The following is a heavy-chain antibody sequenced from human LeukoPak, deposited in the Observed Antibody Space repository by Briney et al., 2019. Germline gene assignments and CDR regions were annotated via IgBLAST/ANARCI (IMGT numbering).Heavy chain of an antibody. D-gene: IGHD4-17*01. CDR1: GYTFTSYA. V-gene: IGHV1-18*01. CDR2: ISADNGNT. CDR3: ASWDYGDYEGSAY. Sequence: GDSVKVSCKASGYTFTSYAISWVRQAPGQGLEWMGWISADNGNTDYAQRFQGRVTMTTDTSTSTAYMELRSLRSDGTAVYYCASWDYGDYEGSAYWGQGTLVTVSS. J-gene: IGHJ4*02.